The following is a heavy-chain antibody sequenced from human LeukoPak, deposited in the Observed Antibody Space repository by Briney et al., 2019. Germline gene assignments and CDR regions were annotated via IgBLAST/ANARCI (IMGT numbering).Heavy chain of an antibody. J-gene: IGHJ4*02. CDR1: GGSITSHY. Sequence: SETLSLTCTVPGGSITSHYWTWIRQPPGKGLEWIAYMYYTGSTDYNPSLKSRVTISIDMSKNQLSLELNSVTAADTAVYYCARRRDSGDYTFDSWGQGTLVTVSS. CDR3: ARRRDSGDYTFDS. V-gene: IGHV4-59*08. CDR2: MYYTGST. D-gene: IGHD4-17*01.